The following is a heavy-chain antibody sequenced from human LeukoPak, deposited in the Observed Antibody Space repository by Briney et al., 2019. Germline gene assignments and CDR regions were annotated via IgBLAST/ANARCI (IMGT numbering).Heavy chain of an antibody. CDR1: GGTFSSYA. CDR2: IIPILGIA. Sequence: SVKVSCKASGGTFSSYAISWVRQAPGQGLEWMGRIIPILGIANYAQKFQGRVTITADKSTSTVYMELSSLRSEDTAVYYCARVGDSGYDFVMGPIGYWGQGTLVTVSS. D-gene: IGHD5-12*01. CDR3: ARVGDSGYDFVMGPIGY. V-gene: IGHV1-69*04. J-gene: IGHJ4*02.